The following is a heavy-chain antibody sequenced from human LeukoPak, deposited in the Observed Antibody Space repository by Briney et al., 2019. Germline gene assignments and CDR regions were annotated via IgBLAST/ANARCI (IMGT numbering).Heavy chain of an antibody. CDR3: ATYPRQRFYDSSGFFDY. CDR2: FDPEDGET. J-gene: IGHJ4*02. Sequence: ASVKVSCKVSGYTLTELSMHWVRQAPGKGHEWMGGFDPEDGETIYAQKFQGRVTMTEDTSTDTAYMELSSLRSEDTAVYYCATYPRQRFYDSSGFFDYWGQGTLVTVSS. D-gene: IGHD3-22*01. V-gene: IGHV1-24*01. CDR1: GYTLTELS.